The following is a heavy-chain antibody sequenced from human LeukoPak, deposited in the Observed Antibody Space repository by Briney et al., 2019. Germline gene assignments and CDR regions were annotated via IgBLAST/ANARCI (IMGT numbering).Heavy chain of an antibody. CDR3: AREAAVAGTYGMDV. J-gene: IGHJ6*02. CDR2: IYYSGST. Sequence: SETLSLTCTVSGGSISSYYWSWLRQPPGKGLERIGYIYYSGSTNYNPSLKSRVTISVDTSKNQFSLKLSSVTTADTAVYYCAREAAVAGTYGMDVWGQGTTVTVAS. CDR1: GGSISSYY. V-gene: IGHV4-59*01. D-gene: IGHD6-19*01.